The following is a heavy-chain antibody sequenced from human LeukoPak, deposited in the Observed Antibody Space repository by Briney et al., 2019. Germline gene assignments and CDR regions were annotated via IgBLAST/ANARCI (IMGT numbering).Heavy chain of an antibody. V-gene: IGHV4-59*01. D-gene: IGHD5-18*01. CDR1: GGSISSDY. Sequence: PSETLSLTCTVSGGSISSDYWSWIRQPPGKGLEFIGYVYYTGSTDYSPSLKSRLTITADTSKNQFSLKLSSVTAADTAVYYCASHRRSHGAEYWGQGTLVTVSS. CDR3: ASHRRSHGAEY. J-gene: IGHJ4*02. CDR2: VYYTGST.